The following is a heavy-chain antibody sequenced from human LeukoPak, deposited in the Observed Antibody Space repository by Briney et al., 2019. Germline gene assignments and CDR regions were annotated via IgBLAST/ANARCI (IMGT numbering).Heavy chain of an antibody. J-gene: IGHJ3*02. CDR2: INHSGST. D-gene: IGHD3-16*02. Sequence: SETLSLTCAVYGGSFSGYYWSWIRQPPGKGLEWIGEINHSGSTNYNPSLKSRVTISVDTSKNQFSLKLSSATAADTAVYYCARGYRDGGAFDIWGQGTMVTVSS. CDR3: ARGYRDGGAFDI. CDR1: GGSFSGYY. V-gene: IGHV4-34*01.